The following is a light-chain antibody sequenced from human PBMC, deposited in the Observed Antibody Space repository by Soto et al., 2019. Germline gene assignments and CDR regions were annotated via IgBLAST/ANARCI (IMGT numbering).Light chain of an antibody. J-gene: IGKJ2*01. CDR1: QSVSSSY. V-gene: IGKV3-20*01. CDR3: QQYGSSPPT. CDR2: GAS. Sequence: EIVLTQSPGTLSLSPGERATLSCRASQSVSSSYLAWYQQKPGQAPRLLIYGASSRATGIPDRFSGSGSGTDFTLTIRRLEPEDIAVYYCQQYGSSPPTFGQGTKLEIK.